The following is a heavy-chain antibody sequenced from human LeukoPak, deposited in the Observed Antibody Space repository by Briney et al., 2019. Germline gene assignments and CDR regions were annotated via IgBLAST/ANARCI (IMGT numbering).Heavy chain of an antibody. D-gene: IGHD4-17*01. Sequence: PGGSLRLSCAASGFTFNNYSMNWVRQAPGKGLEWVSFISSNIITKYYADSVKGRFTISRDNAKNSVYLQMNSVRDEDTAVYYCVRDNDVATVIDYWGQGTLVTVAS. CDR3: VRDNDVATVIDY. J-gene: IGHJ4*02. CDR2: ISSNIITK. V-gene: IGHV3-48*02. CDR1: GFTFNNYS.